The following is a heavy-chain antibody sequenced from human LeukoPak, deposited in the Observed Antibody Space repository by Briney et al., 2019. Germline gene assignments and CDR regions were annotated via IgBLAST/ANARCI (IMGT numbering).Heavy chain of an antibody. J-gene: IGHJ4*02. D-gene: IGHD3-9*01. V-gene: IGHV3-21*01. Sequence: GGSLRLSCAASGFTFSSYSMNWVRQAPGKGLEWVSSISSSSSYIYYADSVKGRFTISRDNAKNSLYLQMNSLRAEDTAVYYCARDADYDILTGYYYYFDYWGQGTLVTVSS. CDR3: ARDADYDILTGYYYYFDY. CDR2: ISSSSSYI. CDR1: GFTFSSYS.